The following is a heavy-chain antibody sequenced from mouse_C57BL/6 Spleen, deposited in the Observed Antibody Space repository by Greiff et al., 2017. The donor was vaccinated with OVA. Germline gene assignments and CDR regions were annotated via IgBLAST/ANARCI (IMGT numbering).Heavy chain of an antibody. CDR3: TRSDGYWYFDV. Sequence: EVQLQQSGTVLARPGASVKMSCKTSGYTFTSYWMHWVKQRPGQGLEWIGAIYPGNSDTSYNQKFKGKAKLTAVTSASNAYMELSSLTNEDSAVYYCTRSDGYWYFDVWGTGTTVTVSS. CDR2: IYPGNSDT. V-gene: IGHV1-5*01. D-gene: IGHD2-3*01. J-gene: IGHJ1*03. CDR1: GYTFTSYW.